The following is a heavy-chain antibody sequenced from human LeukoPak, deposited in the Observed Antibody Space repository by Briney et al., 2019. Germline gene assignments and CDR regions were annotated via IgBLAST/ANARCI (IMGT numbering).Heavy chain of an antibody. CDR3: ARGLYTSLDAFDI. CDR2: IKQDGSEK. CDR1: GFPFSSYW. J-gene: IGHJ3*02. Sequence: GGSLRLSCAASGFPFSSYWMSWVRQAPGKGLEWVANIKQDGSEKYYVDSVKGRFTISRDNAKNSLYLQMNSLRAEDTAVYYCARGLYTSLDAFDIWGQGTMVTVSS. D-gene: IGHD2-2*01. V-gene: IGHV3-7*04.